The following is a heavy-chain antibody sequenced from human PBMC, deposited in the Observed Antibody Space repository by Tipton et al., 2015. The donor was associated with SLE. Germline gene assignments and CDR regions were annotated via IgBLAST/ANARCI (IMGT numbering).Heavy chain of an antibody. Sequence: SLRLSCAASGFTVSSNYMSWVRQAPGKGLEWVSVIYSGGSTYYADSVKGRFTISRDNAKNSLYLQMNSLRAEDTAVYYCRTGGHYDAFDIWGQGTMVTVSS. CDR2: IYSGGST. J-gene: IGHJ3*02. CDR1: GFTVSSNY. CDR3: RTGGHYDAFDI. V-gene: IGHV3-66*02. D-gene: IGHD7-27*01.